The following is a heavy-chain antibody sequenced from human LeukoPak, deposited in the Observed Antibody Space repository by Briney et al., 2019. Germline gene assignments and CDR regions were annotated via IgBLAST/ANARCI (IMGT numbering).Heavy chain of an antibody. CDR1: GYTFTGYY. Sequence: ASVKVSCKASGYTFTGYYMHWVRQAPGQGLEWIGWTSAYNGNTNYAQKFQGRVTMTTDTSTSTAYMELRSLRSDDTAVYYCAREDLCTSARCYKAFDIWGQGTMVTASS. J-gene: IGHJ3*02. D-gene: IGHD2-2*02. CDR2: TSAYNGNT. V-gene: IGHV1-18*04. CDR3: AREDLCTSARCYKAFDI.